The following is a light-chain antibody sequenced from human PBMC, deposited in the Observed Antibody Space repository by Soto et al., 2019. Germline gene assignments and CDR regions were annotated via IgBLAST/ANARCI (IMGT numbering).Light chain of an antibody. CDR3: QQYKSYSGT. CDR2: DAS. J-gene: IGKJ1*01. CDR1: QSISSR. Sequence: DIQMTQSPSTLSASVGDRVTITCRASQSISSRLAWYQQKPGKAPQLLIYDASSLESVVPSRFSGSGSGTEFTLTISSLQPDDFATYYCQQYKSYSGTFGQGTKVEIK. V-gene: IGKV1-5*01.